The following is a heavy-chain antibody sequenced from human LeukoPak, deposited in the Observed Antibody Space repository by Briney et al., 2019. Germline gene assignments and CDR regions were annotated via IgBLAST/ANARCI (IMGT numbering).Heavy chain of an antibody. V-gene: IGHV3-15*01. CDR3: TTDISRGWLRYTPAEGY. CDR2: IKSKTDGGTT. D-gene: IGHD5-12*01. CDR1: GFTFSNAW. Sequence: PGGSLRLSCAASGFTFSNAWMSWARQAPGKGLEWVGRIKSKTDGGTTDYAAPVKGRFTISRDDSKNTLYLQMNSLKTEDTAVYYCTTDISRGWLRYTPAEGYWGQGTLVTVSS. J-gene: IGHJ4*02.